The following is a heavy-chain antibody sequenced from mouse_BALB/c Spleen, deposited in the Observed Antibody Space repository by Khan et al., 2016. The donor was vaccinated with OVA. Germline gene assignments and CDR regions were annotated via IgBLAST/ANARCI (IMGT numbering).Heavy chain of an antibody. Sequence: QVTLKESGPGILQSSQTLSLTCSFSGFSLSTSGMGVSWIRQPSGKGLEWLAHIYWDDEKRYNPSLKSRLTISKDTSRNQVFLRITSVDTADTATYYCVRNIYANAPWFAYWGQGTLVTVAS. CDR2: IYWDDEK. J-gene: IGHJ3*01. CDR3: VRNIYANAPWFAY. D-gene: IGHD2-1*01. V-gene: IGHV8-12*01. CDR1: GFSLSTSGMG.